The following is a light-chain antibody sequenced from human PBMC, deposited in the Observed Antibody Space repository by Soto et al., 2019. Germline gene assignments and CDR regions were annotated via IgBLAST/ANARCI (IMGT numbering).Light chain of an antibody. CDR1: QSISSY. V-gene: IGKV1-39*01. Sequence: DIQMTQSPSSLSASVGDRVTITCRASQSISSYLNWYQQKPGKAPKLLIYAASSLQSGVPSRFSGSGSGTDFTLSISSLQPEDFATYYCQQSYSPSTFGQGKRLESK. J-gene: IGKJ5*01. CDR2: AAS. CDR3: QQSYSPST.